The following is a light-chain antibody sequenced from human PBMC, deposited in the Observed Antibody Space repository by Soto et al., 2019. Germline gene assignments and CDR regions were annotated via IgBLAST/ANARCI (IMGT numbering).Light chain of an antibody. CDR3: QQYNNWPPVT. V-gene: IGKV3-15*01. J-gene: IGKJ1*01. CDR2: GAS. Sequence: EIVMTQSPATLSVSPGERATLSCRASQSVSSNLAWYQQKPGQAPRLLISGASTRATGIPARFSGSVSGTEFTLTISSQQSEDFAVYYCQQYNNWPPVTFGQGTKVEIK. CDR1: QSVSSN.